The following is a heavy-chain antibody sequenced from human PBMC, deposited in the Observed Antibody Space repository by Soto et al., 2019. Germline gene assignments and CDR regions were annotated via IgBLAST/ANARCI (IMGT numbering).Heavy chain of an antibody. CDR2: ISSSSSYT. CDR1: GFTFSDYY. D-gene: IGHD2-15*01. CDR3: ARGYCSGGSCYSGYFQH. J-gene: IGHJ1*01. Sequence: QVQLVESGGGLVKPGGSLRLSCAASGFTFSDYYMSWIRQAPGKGLEWVLYISSSSSYTNYADSVKGRFTISRDNAKNSLYLQMNSLRAEDTAVYYCARGYCSGGSCYSGYFQHWGQGTLVTVSS. V-gene: IGHV3-11*05.